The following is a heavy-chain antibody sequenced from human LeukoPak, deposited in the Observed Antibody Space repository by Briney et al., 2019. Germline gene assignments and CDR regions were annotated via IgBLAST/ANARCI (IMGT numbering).Heavy chain of an antibody. CDR2: IYHGGST. J-gene: IGHJ4*02. D-gene: IGHD5-12*01. Sequence: SETLSLTCTVSGVSVSGGLYYWSWIRQPPGKGLEWIGYIYHGGSTYYNPSLKSRVTVSVDKSKNQFSLKLTSVTAADTALYFCARAAQHSGVAYRRGPYYFDYWGQGALVIVSS. CDR3: ARAAQHSGVAYRRGPYYFDY. CDR1: GVSVSGGLYY. V-gene: IGHV4-30-2*01.